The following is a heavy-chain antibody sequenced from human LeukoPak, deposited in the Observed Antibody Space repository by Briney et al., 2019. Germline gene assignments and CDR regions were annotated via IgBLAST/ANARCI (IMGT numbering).Heavy chain of an antibody. CDR2: IYYSGIT. Sequence: PSETLSLTCTVSGGSISSYYWSWIRQPPGKGLEWIGYIYYSGITNYNPSLRSRVTISVDTPKNQFSLKLSSVTAADTAVYYCARDIGRYCSGGSCYSSDWFDPWGQGILVTVSS. CDR1: GGSISSYY. D-gene: IGHD2-15*01. CDR3: ARDIGRYCSGGSCYSSDWFDP. V-gene: IGHV4-59*01. J-gene: IGHJ5*02.